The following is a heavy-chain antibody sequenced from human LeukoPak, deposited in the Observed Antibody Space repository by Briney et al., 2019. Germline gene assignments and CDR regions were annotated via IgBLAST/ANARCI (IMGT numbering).Heavy chain of an antibody. D-gene: IGHD4-11*01. V-gene: IGHV1-2*02. J-gene: IGHJ4*02. CDR1: RYTFTGYY. CDR3: APSDYTYFDY. Sequence: GAAVKVSCKASRYTFTGYYMHWVRQAPGQGLEWMGWINPNSGVTNYAQKFQGRVTMTRDTSISTAYMELSRLRSDDTAVYYCAPSDYTYFDYWGQGTLVTVSS. CDR2: INPNSGVT.